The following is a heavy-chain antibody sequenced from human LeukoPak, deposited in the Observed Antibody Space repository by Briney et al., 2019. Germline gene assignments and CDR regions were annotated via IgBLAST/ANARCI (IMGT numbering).Heavy chain of an antibody. CDR3: AKGERFLEWSPSDY. V-gene: IGHV3-30*02. Sequence: GGSLRLSCAASGFTFSSYGMHWVRQAPGKGLEWVAFIRYDGSNKYYADSVKGRFTISRDNSKNTLYLQMNSLRAEDTAVYYCAKGERFLEWSPSDYWGQGTLVTVSS. CDR1: GFTFSSYG. CDR2: IRYDGSNK. D-gene: IGHD3-3*01. J-gene: IGHJ4*02.